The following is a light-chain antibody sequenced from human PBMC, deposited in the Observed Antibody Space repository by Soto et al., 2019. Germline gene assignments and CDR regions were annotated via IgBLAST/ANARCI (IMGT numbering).Light chain of an antibody. J-gene: IGKJ5*01. CDR2: DAS. V-gene: IGKV3-15*01. CDR1: QSVGSK. Sequence: EIVMTQSPSTLSVSPWERSTLSFMASQSVGSKLVCYQQKAGQAPRPLIFDASTRATGIPARFSGGGSGTEFTLTISRLEPEDFAVYYCQQYDKWFSITFGQGTRLEIK. CDR3: QQYDKWFSIT.